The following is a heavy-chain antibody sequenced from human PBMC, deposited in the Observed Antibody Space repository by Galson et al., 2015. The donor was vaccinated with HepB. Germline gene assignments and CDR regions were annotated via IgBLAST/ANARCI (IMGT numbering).Heavy chain of an antibody. CDR2: INPSGGST. V-gene: IGHV1-46*03. J-gene: IGHJ6*02. CDR1: GYTFTSYY. D-gene: IGHD2-15*01. Sequence: SVKVSCKASGYTFTSYYMHWVRQAPGQGLEWMGIINPSGGSTSYAQKFQGRVTMTRDTSTSTVYMELSSLRSEDTAVYYCASRGSGGSCRTPPGCGMDVWGQGTTVTVSS. CDR3: ASRGSGGSCRTPPGCGMDV.